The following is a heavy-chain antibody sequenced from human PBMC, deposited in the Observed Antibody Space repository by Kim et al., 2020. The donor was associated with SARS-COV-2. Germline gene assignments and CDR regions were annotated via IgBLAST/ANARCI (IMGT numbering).Heavy chain of an antibody. CDR3: AKEDGSGRYYFVAFDY. D-gene: IGHD3-10*01. J-gene: IGHJ4*01. CDR2: ISYDGSNK. Sequence: GGSLRLSCAASGFTFSSYGMHWVRQAPGKGLEWVAVISYDGSNKYYADSVKGRFTISRDNSKNTLYLQMNSLRAEDTAVYYCAKEDGSGRYYFVAFDY. V-gene: IGHV3-30*18. CDR1: GFTFSSYG.